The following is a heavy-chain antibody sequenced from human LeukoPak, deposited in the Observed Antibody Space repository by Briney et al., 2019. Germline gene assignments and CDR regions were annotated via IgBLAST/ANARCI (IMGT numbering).Heavy chain of an antibody. CDR2: IRYDGSNK. CDR1: GFTFSTYG. Sequence: GGSLRLSCAASGFTFSTYGMHWVRQAPGKGLEWVAFIRYDGSNKYYADSVKGRFTISRDNSKNTLYLQMNSLRAEDTAVYYCARDHYYGSGSYVYWGQGTLVTVSS. D-gene: IGHD3-10*01. V-gene: IGHV3-30*02. CDR3: ARDHYYGSGSYVY. J-gene: IGHJ4*02.